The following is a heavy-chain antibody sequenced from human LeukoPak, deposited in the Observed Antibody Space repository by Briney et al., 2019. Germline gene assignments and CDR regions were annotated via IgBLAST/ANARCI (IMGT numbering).Heavy chain of an antibody. CDR1: GGSISSYY. J-gene: IGHJ4*02. Sequence: SETLSLTCTASGGSISSYYWSWIRQPPGKGLEWIGYIYYSGSTNYNPPLKSRVTISVDTSKNQFSLKLSSVTAADTAVYYCARMRGTTLFDYWGQGTLVTVSS. CDR2: IYYSGST. V-gene: IGHV4-59*01. CDR3: ARMRGTTLFDY. D-gene: IGHD2/OR15-2a*01.